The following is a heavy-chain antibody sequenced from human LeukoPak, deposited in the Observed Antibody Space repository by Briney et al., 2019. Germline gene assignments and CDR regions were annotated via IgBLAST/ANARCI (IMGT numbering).Heavy chain of an antibody. CDR3: AKPTSEYYYDSSGYFDY. D-gene: IGHD3-22*01. J-gene: IGHJ4*02. CDR2: ISGSGGST. V-gene: IGHV3-23*01. Sequence: GGSLRLSCAASGFTFSSYAMSWVRQAPGKGLEGVSAISGSGGSTYYADSVKGRFTISRDNSKNTLYLQMNRLRAEDTAVYYCAKPTSEYYYDSSGYFDYWGQGTLVTVSS. CDR1: GFTFSSYA.